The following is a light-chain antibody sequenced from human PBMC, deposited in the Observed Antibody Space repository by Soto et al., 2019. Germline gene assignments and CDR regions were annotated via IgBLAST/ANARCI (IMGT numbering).Light chain of an antibody. V-gene: IGKV3-11*01. CDR3: QQRSNLIT. J-gene: IGKJ5*01. Sequence: EIVLTQSQGTLSLSPGERATLACRASQSVSSNLAWYQQKPGQAPRLLIYDASNRATGIPARFSGSGSGTDFTLTISSLEPEDFAVYYCQQRSNLITFGQGTRLEIK. CDR2: DAS. CDR1: QSVSSN.